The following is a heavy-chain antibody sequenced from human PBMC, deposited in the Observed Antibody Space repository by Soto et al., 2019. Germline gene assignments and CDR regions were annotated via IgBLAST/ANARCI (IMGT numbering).Heavy chain of an antibody. Sequence: GESLKISCKGSGYSFTSYWISWVRQMPGKGLEWMGRIDPSDSYTNYSPSFQGHVTISADKSISTAYLQWSSLKASDTAMYYCAGRPYGSSYYYYYGLDVCGQGTTVTVSS. CDR1: GYSFTSYW. J-gene: IGHJ6*01. V-gene: IGHV5-10-1*01. D-gene: IGHD3-10*01. CDR3: AGRPYGSSYYYYYGLDV. CDR2: IDPSDSYT.